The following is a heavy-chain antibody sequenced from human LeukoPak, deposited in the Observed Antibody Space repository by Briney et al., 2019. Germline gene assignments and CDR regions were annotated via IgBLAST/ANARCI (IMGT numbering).Heavy chain of an antibody. D-gene: IGHD5-24*01. CDR2: IRSKGNSYAT. J-gene: IGHJ4*02. CDR1: GFTFSGSG. V-gene: IGHV3-73*01. Sequence: GGSLRLSCEGSGFTFSGSGIHWVRQASGKGLEWVGRIRSKGNSYATAYAESVKGRFTISRDDSKNTAYLQMNGLKTEDTAVYYCTRLGEMTTIGPSFDYWGQGTLVTVSS. CDR3: TRLGEMTTIGPSFDY.